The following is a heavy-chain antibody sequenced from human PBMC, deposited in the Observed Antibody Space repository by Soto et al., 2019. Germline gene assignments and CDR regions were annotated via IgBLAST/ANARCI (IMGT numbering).Heavy chain of an antibody. CDR3: ARVGDTNRGFGY. J-gene: IGHJ4*02. CDR1: GYTFTSYD. V-gene: IGHV1-8*01. CDR2: MNPNRGNT. D-gene: IGHD1-26*01. Sequence: ASVKVSCKASGYTFTSYDINWVRQATGQGRDGMGWMNPNRGNTGYAQKFQGRVTITSNTSISTAYMELSSLRSEDTAVYYCARVGDTNRGFGYWGQGTLVTVSS.